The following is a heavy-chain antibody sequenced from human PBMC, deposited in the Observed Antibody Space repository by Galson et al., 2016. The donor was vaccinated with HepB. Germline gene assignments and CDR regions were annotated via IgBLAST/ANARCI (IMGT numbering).Heavy chain of an antibody. D-gene: IGHD3-10*01. J-gene: IGHJ5*02. CDR2: IFSSDET. CDR1: RFSVSRSAMG. CDR3: ARLSPLPPRAHRSSP. V-gene: IGHV2-26*01. Sequence: PALVKPTQTLPLTCTVSRFSVSRSAMGVTWIRQAPGKALEWLTHIFSSDETSCSASLKNNLTISKDTSKTQVVLTVTKMDPVDTATYYCARLSPLPPRAHRSSPWR.